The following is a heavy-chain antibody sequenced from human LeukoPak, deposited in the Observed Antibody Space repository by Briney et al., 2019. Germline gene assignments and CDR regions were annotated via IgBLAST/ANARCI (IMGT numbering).Heavy chain of an antibody. CDR2: IYYTGTT. D-gene: IGHD3-9*01. V-gene: IGHV4-59*01. CDR1: GGSFSGYY. CDR3: ARFSWDCSTASCHLTH. Sequence: SETLSLTCAVYGGSFSGYYWSWIRQPPGKGLELIGHIYYTGTTFYNPSLNSRVTISLDTSKNEFSLKLTSVTAADTAVYYCARFSWDCSTASCHLTHWGQGALVTVSS. J-gene: IGHJ4*02.